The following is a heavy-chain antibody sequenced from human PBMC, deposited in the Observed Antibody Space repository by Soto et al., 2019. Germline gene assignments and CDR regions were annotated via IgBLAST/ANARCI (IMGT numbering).Heavy chain of an antibody. CDR2: VSAANGYT. V-gene: IGHV1-18*01. CDR1: GFIFTNYG. J-gene: IGHJ5*02. CDR3: AKGRSIAVPEGS. D-gene: IGHD6-19*01. Sequence: GPEMKKPGASVKVSCKGSGFIFTNYGFNWVRQAPGQGLEWAGWVSAANGYTRSAQKFQDRLIMTTDSSTNTASMELRGLVPDDTALYYCAKGRSIAVPEGSWGQGTLVTVSS.